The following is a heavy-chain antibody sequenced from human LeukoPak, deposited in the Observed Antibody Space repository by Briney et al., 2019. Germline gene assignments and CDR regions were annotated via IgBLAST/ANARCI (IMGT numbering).Heavy chain of an antibody. D-gene: IGHD3-22*01. CDR3: ARGPYYDSSGYYSPVWGFDFDY. CDR2: ISAYNGNT. CDR1: GYTFRNYG. V-gene: IGHV1-18*01. Sequence: GASVKVSCKASGYTFRNYGISWVRQAPGQGLEWMGWISAYNGNTNYAQKLQGRVTMTTDTSTSTAYMELRSLRSDDTAVYYCARGPYYDSSGYYSPVWGFDFDYWGQGTLVTVSS. J-gene: IGHJ4*02.